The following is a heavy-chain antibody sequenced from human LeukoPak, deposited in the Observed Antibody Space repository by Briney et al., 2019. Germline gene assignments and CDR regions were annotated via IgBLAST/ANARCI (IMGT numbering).Heavy chain of an antibody. Sequence: SETLSLTCTVSGGSISSYYWSWIRQPAGKGLEWIGRIYTSGSTNYNPSLKSRVTMSVDTSKNQFSLKLSSVTAADTAVYYCARETIFGVVLASPRNYYYYMDVWGKGTTVSVSS. CDR2: IYTSGST. CDR1: GGSISSYY. J-gene: IGHJ6*03. V-gene: IGHV4-4*07. D-gene: IGHD3-3*01. CDR3: ARETIFGVVLASPRNYYYYMDV.